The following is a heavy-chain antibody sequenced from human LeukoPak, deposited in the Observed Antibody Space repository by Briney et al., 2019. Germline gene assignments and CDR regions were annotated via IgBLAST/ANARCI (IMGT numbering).Heavy chain of an antibody. D-gene: IGHD6-19*01. J-gene: IGHJ6*02. CDR1: GFTFSSYA. V-gene: IGHV3-30*04. Sequence: PGRSLRLSCAASGFTFSSYAMHWVRQAPGKGLEWVAVISYDGRNKYYADSVKGRFTISRDNSKNTLYLQMNSLRAEDTAVYNCARDSEEQWLASYHYGMDVWGQGTTVTVSS. CDR2: ISYDGRNK. CDR3: ARDSEEQWLASYHYGMDV.